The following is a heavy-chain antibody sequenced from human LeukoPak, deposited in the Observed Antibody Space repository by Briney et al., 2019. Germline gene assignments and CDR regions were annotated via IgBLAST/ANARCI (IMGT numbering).Heavy chain of an antibody. Sequence: SETLTLTCTVSGGSTSSDYWSWIRQPPGKGLEWIGYIYYSGSTNYNSSLKSRVTISVDTSKNQFSLKLGSVTAADTAVYYCARHRHNYGMDVWGQGTTVTVSS. CDR3: ARHRHNYGMDV. J-gene: IGHJ6*02. CDR2: IYYSGST. CDR1: GGSTSSDY. V-gene: IGHV4-59*08.